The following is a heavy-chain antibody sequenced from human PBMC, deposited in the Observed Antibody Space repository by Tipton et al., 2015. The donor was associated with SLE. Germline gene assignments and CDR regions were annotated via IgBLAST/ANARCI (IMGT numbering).Heavy chain of an antibody. Sequence: QLVQSGAEVKKPGESLKISCKGPGYRFTTSWIAWVRQMPGKGLEWMGIIYPGDSDTTHSPSFQGQVTISADKSISTAYLQWSSLKASDTAKYYCARHLVGATPTYYGMDVWGQGTTVTVSS. CDR3: ARHLVGATPTYYGMDV. CDR1: GYRFTTSW. J-gene: IGHJ6*02. V-gene: IGHV5-51*03. CDR2: IYPGDSDT. D-gene: IGHD1-26*01.